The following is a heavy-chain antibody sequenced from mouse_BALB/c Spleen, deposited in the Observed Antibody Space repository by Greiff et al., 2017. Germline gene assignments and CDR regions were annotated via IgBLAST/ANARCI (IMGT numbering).Heavy chain of an antibody. J-gene: IGHJ4*01. CDR2: IWAGGST. Sequence: VMLVESGPGLVAPSQSLSITCTVSGFSLTSYGVHWVRQPPGKGLEWLGVIWAGGSTNYNSALMSRLSISKDNSKSQVFLKMNSLQTDDTAMYYCARDSGNYDAMDYWGQGTSVTVSS. D-gene: IGHD2-1*01. CDR3: ARDSGNYDAMDY. V-gene: IGHV2-9*02. CDR1: GFSLTSYG.